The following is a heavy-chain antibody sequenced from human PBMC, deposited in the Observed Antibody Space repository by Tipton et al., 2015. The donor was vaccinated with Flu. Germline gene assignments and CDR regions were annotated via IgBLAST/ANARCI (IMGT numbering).Heavy chain of an antibody. CDR3: ARDPLDTAMFSGAVGATAIGFDY. Sequence: TLSLTCAVSGYSISSGYYWGWIRQPPGKGLEWIGSVFHTGNTYYNPSLKTRVSTSVDTSRNQFSLKLNSVTAADTAVYYCARDPLDTAMFSGAVGATAIGFDYWGQGTLVTVSS. CDR2: VFHTGNT. V-gene: IGHV4-38-2*02. CDR1: GYSISSGYY. D-gene: IGHD5-18*01. J-gene: IGHJ4*02.